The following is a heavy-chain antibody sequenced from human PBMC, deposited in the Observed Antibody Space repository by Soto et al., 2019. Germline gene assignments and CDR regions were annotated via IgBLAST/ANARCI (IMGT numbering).Heavy chain of an antibody. CDR2: IGGSGGGT. D-gene: IGHD3-22*01. J-gene: IGHJ4*02. V-gene: IGHV3-23*01. CDR1: GFTFSIYA. CDR3: AKDAPGSGWLSDY. Sequence: PGGSLRLSCAASGFTFSIYAMSWVRQAPGKGLEWVSTIGGSGGGTPYADFVRGRFTISRDDSRSTLYLQLNSLRAEDTAVYYCAKDAPGSGWLSDYWGRGTLVTVSS.